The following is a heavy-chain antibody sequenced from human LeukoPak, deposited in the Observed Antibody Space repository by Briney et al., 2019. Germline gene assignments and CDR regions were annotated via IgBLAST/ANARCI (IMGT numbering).Heavy chain of an antibody. CDR3: ASSYDYSNYYFDY. CDR2: IYYSGST. CDR1: SGSISSYY. J-gene: IGHJ4*02. Sequence: SETLSLTCTVSSGSISSYYWSWIRQPPGKGLEWIGYIYYSGSTNYNPSLKSRVTISVDTSKNQFSLKLSSVTAADTAVYYCASSYDYSNYYFDYWGQGTLVTVSS. D-gene: IGHD4-11*01. V-gene: IGHV4-59*01.